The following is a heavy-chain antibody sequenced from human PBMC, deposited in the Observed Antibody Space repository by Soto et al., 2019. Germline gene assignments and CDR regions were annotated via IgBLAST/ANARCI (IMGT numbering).Heavy chain of an antibody. CDR2: VHASGTT. J-gene: IGHJ4*02. V-gene: IGHV4-31*03. CDR1: RESINNGAYF. CDR3: VRGFVEAGMAFDY. D-gene: IGHD3-3*01. Sequence: QVQLQESGPGLVKPSQTLSLTCSVSRESINNGAYFWSWIRQHSGKGLEWIGYVHASGTTYYNPSLRGRVALSIDTSKNQFYLSLKSVTAADTAVFFCVRGFVEAGMAFDYWGPGTLVTVSS.